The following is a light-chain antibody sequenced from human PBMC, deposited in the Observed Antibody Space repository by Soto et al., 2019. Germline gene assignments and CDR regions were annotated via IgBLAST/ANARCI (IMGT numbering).Light chain of an antibody. V-gene: IGLV1-44*01. CDR1: SSNIGSNT. Sequence: QSVLTQPPSASGTPGQRVTISCSGSSSNIGSNTVNWYQQLPGTAPKLLIHSNNQRPSGVPDRFSGSKSGTSASLAISGLQSEDEADYHCAAWDDSLNGLYVFGPGTKVIVL. CDR3: AAWDDSLNGLYV. J-gene: IGLJ1*01. CDR2: SNN.